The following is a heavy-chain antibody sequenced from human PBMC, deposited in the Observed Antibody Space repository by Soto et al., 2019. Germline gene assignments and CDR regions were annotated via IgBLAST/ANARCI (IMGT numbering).Heavy chain of an antibody. CDR3: AKASGGRYQGSRVFDF. Sequence: GGSLRLSCAASGFTFSSYAMSWVRQAPGEGLECVSIITDSGDDTLSADSVKGRFTISRDNSKNTLYLQMNSLRVEDTAIYYCAKASGGRYQGSRVFDFWGQGTRVTVSS. J-gene: IGHJ4*02. D-gene: IGHD2-2*01. V-gene: IGHV3-23*01. CDR1: GFTFSSYA. CDR2: ITDSGDDT.